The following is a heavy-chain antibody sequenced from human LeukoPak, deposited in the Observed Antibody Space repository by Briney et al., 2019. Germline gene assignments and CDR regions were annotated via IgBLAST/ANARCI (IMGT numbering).Heavy chain of an antibody. D-gene: IGHD1-7*01. CDR1: GFTFSSYS. V-gene: IGHV3-48*02. CDR3: ARRMGGELVAFDI. CDR2: INSSSTTI. J-gene: IGHJ3*02. Sequence: GGSLRLSCAASGFTFSSYSMNWVRQAPGKGLEWVSYINSSSTTIYFADSVKGRFTISRDNAKNSLYLQMNSLRDEDTAVYYCARRMGGELVAFDIWGQGTMVTVSS.